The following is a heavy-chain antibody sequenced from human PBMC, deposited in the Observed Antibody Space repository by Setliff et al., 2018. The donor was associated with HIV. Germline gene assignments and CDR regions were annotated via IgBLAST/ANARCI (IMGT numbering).Heavy chain of an antibody. CDR3: ARDLPRGGVITFGAFDI. Sequence: GASVKVSCKASGYTFTDYGIAWVRQAPGQGLEWMGWISGYNGDTHSTQKFQGRVTMTTDTSTRTAYMELGNLRSDDTAVYYCARDLPRGGVITFGAFDIWGQGTMVTVSS. CDR2: ISGYNGDT. CDR1: GYTFTDYG. D-gene: IGHD3-10*01. V-gene: IGHV1-18*01. J-gene: IGHJ3*02.